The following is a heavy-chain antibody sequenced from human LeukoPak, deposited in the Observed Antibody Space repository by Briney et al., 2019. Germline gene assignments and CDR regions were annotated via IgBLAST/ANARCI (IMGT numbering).Heavy chain of an antibody. J-gene: IGHJ4*02. Sequence: PGGSLRLSCAASGFTVSSNHMSWVRQAPGKGLEWVSFIYSGGNTYYADSVRGRFSISRDSSKTTLYLQMNSLRAEDTAVYYCARDPLRYLRMGHYDYWGQGTLVAVSS. D-gene: IGHD3-9*01. CDR1: GFTVSSNH. CDR2: IYSGGNT. CDR3: ARDPLRYLRMGHYDY. V-gene: IGHV3-53*01.